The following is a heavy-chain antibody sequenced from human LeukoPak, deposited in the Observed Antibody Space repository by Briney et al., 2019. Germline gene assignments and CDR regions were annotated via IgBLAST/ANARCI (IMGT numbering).Heavy chain of an antibody. D-gene: IGHD1-26*01. J-gene: IGHJ4*02. CDR2: IGSSGSAM. V-gene: IGHV3-48*03. CDR3: ARDRRELLFDF. Sequence: PGGSLRLSCAASGFTFSSYEMNWVRQAPGKGLEWVSYIGSSGSAMYYADSVRGRFTISRDNAKNSLYLQMNSLRAEDTAVYYCARDRRELLFDFWGQGTLVTVSS. CDR1: GFTFSSYE.